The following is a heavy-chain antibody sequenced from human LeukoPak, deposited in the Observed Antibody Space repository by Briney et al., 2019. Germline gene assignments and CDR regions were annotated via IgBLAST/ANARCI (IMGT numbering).Heavy chain of an antibody. CDR1: GYTFTDYY. J-gene: IGHJ4*02. V-gene: IGHV1-2*02. D-gene: IGHD3-10*01. Sequence: ASVNVSCKASGYTFTDYYVHWVRQAPGQGLEWMGWINSNFGGTNYAQKFQGRVTMTRDTSISTAYMELSRLRSDDTAVYYCARGGRFGDTYDYWGQGTLVTVS. CDR2: INSNFGGT. CDR3: ARGGRFGDTYDY.